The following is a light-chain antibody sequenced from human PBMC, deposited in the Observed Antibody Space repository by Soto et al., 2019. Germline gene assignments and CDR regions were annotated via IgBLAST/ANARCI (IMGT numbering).Light chain of an antibody. V-gene: IGKV3-15*01. CDR2: RTS. CDR1: QNIFTN. CDR3: QQCSDWPPYT. Sequence: ETVMTQSPATLSVSPGERATLSCRASQNIFTNVAWYQQRPGQAPRLLIYRTSTRATGIPARFSGSGSGTEFTLTISNLQSEDSAVYFCQQCSDWPPYTFGQGTKLEI. J-gene: IGKJ2*01.